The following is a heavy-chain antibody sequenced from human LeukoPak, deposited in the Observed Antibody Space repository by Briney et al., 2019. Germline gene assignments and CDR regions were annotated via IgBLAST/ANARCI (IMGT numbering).Heavy chain of an antibody. V-gene: IGHV4-34*01. D-gene: IGHD3-3*01. J-gene: IGHJ5*02. CDR1: GGSFSGYY. Sequence: SETLSLTCAVYGGSFSGYYWSWIRQPPGKGLEWIGEINHSGSTNYNPSLKSRVTITVDTSKNQFSLKLSSVTAADTAVYYCARGRFLRPREFDPWGQGTLVTVSS. CDR3: ARGRFLRPREFDP. CDR2: INHSGST.